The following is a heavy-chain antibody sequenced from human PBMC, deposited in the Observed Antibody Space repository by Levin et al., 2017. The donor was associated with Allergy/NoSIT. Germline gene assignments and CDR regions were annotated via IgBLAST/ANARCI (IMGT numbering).Heavy chain of an antibody. CDR3: ARESDNSSGPLFDY. J-gene: IGHJ4*02. CDR1: GFTFSSYW. D-gene: IGHD6-19*01. CDR2: IKQDGSEK. V-gene: IGHV3-7*01. Sequence: PGGSLRLSCAASGFTFSSYWMSWVRQAPGKGLEWVANIKQDGSEKYYVDSVKGRFTISRDNAKNSLYLQMNSLRAEDTAVYYCARESDNSSGPLFDYWGQGTLVTVSS.